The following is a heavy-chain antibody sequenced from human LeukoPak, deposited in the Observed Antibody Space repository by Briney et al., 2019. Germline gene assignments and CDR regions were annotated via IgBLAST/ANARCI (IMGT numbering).Heavy chain of an antibody. V-gene: IGHV4-34*01. D-gene: IGHD3-22*01. J-gene: IGHJ3*02. CDR2: INHSGST. CDR1: GGSFSGYY. Sequence: PSETLSLTCAVYGGSFSGYYWSWIRQRPGKGLEWIGEINHSGSTNCNPSLKSRVTISVDTSKNQFSLKLSSVTAADTAVYYCARGLYYYDSSGKEDDAFDIWGQGTMVTVSS. CDR3: ARGLYYYDSSGKEDDAFDI.